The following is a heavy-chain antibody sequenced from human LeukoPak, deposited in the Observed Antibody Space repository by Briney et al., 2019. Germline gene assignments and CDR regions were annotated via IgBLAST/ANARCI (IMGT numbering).Heavy chain of an antibody. V-gene: IGHV3-7*01. Sequence: PGGSLRLSCAASGFTFSSYWMSWARQAPGKGLEWVANIKQDGSEKYYVDSVKGRFTISRDNAKNSLYLQMNSLRAEDTAVYYCARDSYIVLMVYAARNFDYWGQGTLVTVSS. CDR3: ARDSYIVLMVYAARNFDY. D-gene: IGHD2-8*01. CDR2: IKQDGSEK. J-gene: IGHJ4*02. CDR1: GFTFSSYW.